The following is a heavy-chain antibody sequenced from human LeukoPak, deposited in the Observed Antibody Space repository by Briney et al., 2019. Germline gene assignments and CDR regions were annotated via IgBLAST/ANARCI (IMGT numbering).Heavy chain of an antibody. CDR1: GLTFSSYN. D-gene: IGHD6-19*01. Sequence: GGSLRLSCAVSGLTFSSYNMNWVRQAPGKGLEWVSYISNSGSMIYYADSVKGRFTISRDTAKSSVLLQMNSLRAEDTAVYYCARGHSSGWEAEVDYWGQGTLVTVSS. J-gene: IGHJ4*02. CDR2: ISNSGSMI. V-gene: IGHV3-48*04. CDR3: ARGHSSGWEAEVDY.